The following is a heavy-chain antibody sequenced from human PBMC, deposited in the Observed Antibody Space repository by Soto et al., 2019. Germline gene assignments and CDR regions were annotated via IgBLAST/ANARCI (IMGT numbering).Heavy chain of an antibody. D-gene: IGHD2-8*01. CDR2: IRSKAYGGTT. J-gene: IGHJ4*02. CDR3: TAGKLYPSLDFDY. Sequence: HPGGSLRLSCTASGFTFGDYAMSWVRQAPGKGLEWVGFIRSKAYGGTTEYAASVKGRFTISRDDSKSIAYLQMNSLKTEDTALYYCTAGKLYPSLDFDYWGQGTLVTVSS. V-gene: IGHV3-49*04. CDR1: GFTFGDYA.